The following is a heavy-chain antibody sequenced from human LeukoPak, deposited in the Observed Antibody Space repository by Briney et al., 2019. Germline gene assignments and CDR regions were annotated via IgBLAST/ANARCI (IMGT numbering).Heavy chain of an antibody. J-gene: IGHJ4*02. D-gene: IGHD2-2*01. CDR3: ARDPCHGALDY. Sequence: GGSLRLSCAASGFTFSSYAMTWVRQAPGKGLEWVSAISGSGGSTYYADSVKGRFTISRDNSKSTLYLQMNSLRAEDTAVYYCARDPCHGALDYWGQGALVTVSS. CDR2: ISGSGGST. V-gene: IGHV3-23*01. CDR1: GFTFSSYA.